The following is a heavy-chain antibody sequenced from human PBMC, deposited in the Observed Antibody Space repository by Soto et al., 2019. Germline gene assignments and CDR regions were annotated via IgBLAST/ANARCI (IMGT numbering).Heavy chain of an antibody. CDR2: FDPEDGET. D-gene: IGHD3-3*01. J-gene: IGHJ6*02. V-gene: IGHV1-24*01. CDR3: ATPNPPSLWSGYYPSTYCYYGMAV. Sequence: GASVRVSCKVSGYTLTELSMHWVRQAPGKGLEWRGGFDPEDGETIYAQKCQGRVTMTEDTSTDTAYMELSSLRSEDTAVYYCATPNPPSLWSGYYPSTYCYYGMAVWVQGSTVTVAS. CDR1: GYTLTELS.